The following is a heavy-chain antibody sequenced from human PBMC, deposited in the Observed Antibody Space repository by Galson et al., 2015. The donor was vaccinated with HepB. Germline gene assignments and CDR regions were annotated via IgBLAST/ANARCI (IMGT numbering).Heavy chain of an antibody. D-gene: IGHD5-12*01. V-gene: IGHV1-18*04. J-gene: IGHJ6*02. Sequence: SVKVSCKASGCTFTSYGISWVRQAPGQGLEWMGWISAYNGNTNYAQKLQGRVTMTTDTSTSTAYMELRSLRSDDTAVYYCARDDVGATEYYYYYYGMDVWGQGTTVTVSS. CDR3: ARDDVGATEYYYYYYGMDV. CDR2: ISAYNGNT. CDR1: GCTFTSYG.